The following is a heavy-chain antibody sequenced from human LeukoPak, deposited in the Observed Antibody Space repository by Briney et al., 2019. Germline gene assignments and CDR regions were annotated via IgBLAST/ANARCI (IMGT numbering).Heavy chain of an antibody. CDR1: GYSFTSYW. CDR2: IYPGGSDT. V-gene: IGHV5-51*01. CDR3: ARHPSRYYYDSSGYKNAFDI. D-gene: IGHD3-22*01. J-gene: IGHJ3*02. Sequence: GESLKISCKGSGYSFTSYWVGWVRQMPGKGLEWMGIIYPGGSDTRYSPSFQGQVTISADKSISTAYLQWSSLKASDTAMYYCARHPSRYYYDSSGYKNAFDIWGQGTMVTVSS.